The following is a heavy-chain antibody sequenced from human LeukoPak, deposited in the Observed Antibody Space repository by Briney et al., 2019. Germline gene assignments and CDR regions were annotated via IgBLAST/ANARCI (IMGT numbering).Heavy chain of an antibody. J-gene: IGHJ5*02. CDR2: IWYDGSNK. V-gene: IGHV3-33*01. D-gene: IGHD3-10*02. Sequence: PGRSLRLSCAASGFTFGSYGMHWVRQAPGKGLGCVAVIWYDGSNKYYADSVKGRFNISRDNSKNTLYLQMNSLRAEDTAVYYCARGDADSVVRGVIITGWFDPWGQGTLVTVSS. CDR1: GFTFGSYG. CDR3: ARGDADSVVRGVIITGWFDP.